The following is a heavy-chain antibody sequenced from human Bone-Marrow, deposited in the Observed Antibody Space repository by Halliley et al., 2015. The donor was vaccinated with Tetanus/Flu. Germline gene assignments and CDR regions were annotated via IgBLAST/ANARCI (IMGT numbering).Heavy chain of an antibody. Sequence: LVKPTQTLTLTCTFSGFSLSTSGMRVGWIRQPPGKALEWLARIDWDDDKFYSTSLKPRLTISKDTSKNQVVLTMTRMDPVDTATYYCARMPNRNSGAWAYFESWGQGTLVTVSS. J-gene: IGHJ4*02. CDR1: GFSLSTSGMR. CDR2: IDWDDDK. CDR3: ARMPNRNSGAWAYFES. V-gene: IGHV2-70*04. D-gene: IGHD3-10*01.